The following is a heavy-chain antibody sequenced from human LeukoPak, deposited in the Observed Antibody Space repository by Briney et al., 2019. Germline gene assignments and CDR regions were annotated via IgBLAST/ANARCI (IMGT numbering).Heavy chain of an antibody. Sequence: SETLSLTCSVSGDSISRSSYYWGWIRQPPGEGLEWIGYIYYSGSTYYNPSLKSRVTISVDTSKNQFSLKLSSVTAADTAVYYCARAPRSTAYDFWSGYPFDPWGQGTLVTVSS. V-gene: IGHV4-30-4*08. CDR3: ARAPRSTAYDFWSGYPFDP. J-gene: IGHJ5*02. D-gene: IGHD3-3*01. CDR1: GDSISRSSYY. CDR2: IYYSGST.